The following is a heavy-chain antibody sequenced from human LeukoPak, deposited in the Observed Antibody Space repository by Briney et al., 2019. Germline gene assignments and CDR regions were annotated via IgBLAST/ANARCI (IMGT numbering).Heavy chain of an antibody. CDR1: GGSFSGYY. CDR3: ARLPGWAAADY. Sequence: SETLSLTCAVYGGSFSGYYWSWICQPPGKGLEWIGEINHSGSTNYNPSLKSRVTISVDTSKNQFSLKLSSVTAADTAVYYCARLPGWAAADYWGQGTLVTVSS. D-gene: IGHD6-13*01. J-gene: IGHJ4*02. V-gene: IGHV4-34*01. CDR2: INHSGST.